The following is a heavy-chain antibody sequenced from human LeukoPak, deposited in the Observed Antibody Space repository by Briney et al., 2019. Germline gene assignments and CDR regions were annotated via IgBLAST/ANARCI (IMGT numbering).Heavy chain of an antibody. V-gene: IGHV1-46*01. Sequence: TSVKVSCKASGYTFTSYYMHWVRQAPGQGLEWMGIINPSGGSTSYAQKFQGRVTMTRDTSTSTVYMELSSLRSEDTAVYYCARAYGSGSYTLLFFDYWGQGTLVTVSS. CDR2: INPSGGST. CDR1: GYTFTSYY. CDR3: ARAYGSGSYTLLFFDY. D-gene: IGHD3-10*01. J-gene: IGHJ4*02.